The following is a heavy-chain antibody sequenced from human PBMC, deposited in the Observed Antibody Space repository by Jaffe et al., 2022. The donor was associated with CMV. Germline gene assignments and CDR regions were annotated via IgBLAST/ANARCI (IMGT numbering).Heavy chain of an antibody. CDR2: IYSGGET. CDR3: AKGLVVVAGGSGIFDY. J-gene: IGHJ4*02. V-gene: IGHV3-53*02. Sequence: EVQLVETGGGLIQPGGSLRLSCAASGFTVSSNYMNWVRQAPGKGPEWVSVIYSGGETYYVDSVKGRFTISRDNSKNTLYLQMNSLRVEDTAVYYCAKGLVVVAGGSGIFDYWGQGTLVTVSS. CDR1: GFTVSSNY. D-gene: IGHD2-15*01.